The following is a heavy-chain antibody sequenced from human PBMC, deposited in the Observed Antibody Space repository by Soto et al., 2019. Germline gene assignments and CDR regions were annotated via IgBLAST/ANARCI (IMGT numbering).Heavy chain of an antibody. Sequence: PGGSLRLSCAASGFTFSSYSMNWVRQAPGKGLEWVSSISSSSSYIYYADSVKGRFTISRDNAKNSLYLQMNSLRAEDTAVYYCAGDVVVAPNHKPVFDIWGQGTMVPVSS. J-gene: IGHJ3*02. CDR3: AGDVVVAPNHKPVFDI. CDR2: ISSSSSYI. V-gene: IGHV3-21*01. CDR1: GFTFSSYS. D-gene: IGHD2-15*01.